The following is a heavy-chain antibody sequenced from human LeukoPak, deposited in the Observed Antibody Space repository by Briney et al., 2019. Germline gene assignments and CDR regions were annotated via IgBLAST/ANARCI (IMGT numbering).Heavy chain of an antibody. CDR2: ISGSASDT. CDR3: ARAISRITLAGAYDY. Sequence: QPGGSLRLSCAASGFTFSSYAMSWVRQAPGKGLEWVASISGSASDTYYADSVKGRFTTSRDNSKNTLYLQMNSLRAEDTAVYDCARAISRITLAGAYDYWGQGTLVTVSS. D-gene: IGHD6-19*01. J-gene: IGHJ4*02. CDR1: GFTFSSYA. V-gene: IGHV3-23*01.